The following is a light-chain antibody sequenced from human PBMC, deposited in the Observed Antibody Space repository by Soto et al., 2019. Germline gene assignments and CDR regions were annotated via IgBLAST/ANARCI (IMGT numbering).Light chain of an antibody. J-gene: IGKJ5*01. V-gene: IGKV3-20*01. CDR2: GAS. CDR3: QHYGSSLT. CDR1: QSVRSSY. Sequence: EIVLTQSPGTLSLSPGERATLSCRASQSVRSSYLAWYQQKPGQAPRLLIYGASSRATGIPDRFSGSGSGTDFTLTISRLEPEDFAVYYWQHYGSSLTFGQGTRLEIK.